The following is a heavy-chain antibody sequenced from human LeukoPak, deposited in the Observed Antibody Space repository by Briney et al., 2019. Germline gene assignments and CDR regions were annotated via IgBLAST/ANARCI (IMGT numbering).Heavy chain of an antibody. CDR1: GASISYYY. J-gene: IGHJ4*02. Sequence: SETLSLTCTVSGASISYYYWSWLRQPPGKGLEWIGFFHHSGSTNYNPSFKSRVTISADTSNNHFSLRLTSVTAADTAVYYCAGGWLPDKNDFWGQGTLVTVSA. CDR2: FHHSGST. CDR3: AGGWLPDKNDF. D-gene: IGHD5-24*01. V-gene: IGHV4-59*01.